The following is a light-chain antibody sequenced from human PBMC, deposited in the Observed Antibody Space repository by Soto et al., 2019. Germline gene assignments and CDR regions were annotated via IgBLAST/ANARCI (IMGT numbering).Light chain of an antibody. Sequence: DNVLTQSPGTLSLSPGERATLSCRASQSVSGSYLAWYQQKPGQAPRLLIYAASSRATGIPDRFSGSASGTDFTLTISRLEPEDFAVYHCQQYGDSPLTFGGGTKVDIK. CDR3: QQYGDSPLT. CDR1: QSVSGSY. CDR2: AAS. J-gene: IGKJ4*01. V-gene: IGKV3-20*01.